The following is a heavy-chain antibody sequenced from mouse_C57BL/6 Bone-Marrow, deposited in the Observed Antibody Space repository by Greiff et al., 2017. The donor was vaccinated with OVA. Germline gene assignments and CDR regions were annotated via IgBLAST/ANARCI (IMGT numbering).Heavy chain of an antibody. V-gene: IGHV2-2*01. CDR2: IWSGGST. D-gene: IGHD2-3*01. CDR3: ARNGGLLGFAY. J-gene: IGHJ3*01. CDR1: GFSLTSYG. Sequence: VQGVESGPGLVQPSQSLSITCTVSGFSLTSYGVHWVRQSPGRGLEWLGVIWSGGSTYYNAAFISRLSISKANSKSQVFFKMNSQQADDTAIYYCARNGGLLGFAYWGQGTLVTVSA.